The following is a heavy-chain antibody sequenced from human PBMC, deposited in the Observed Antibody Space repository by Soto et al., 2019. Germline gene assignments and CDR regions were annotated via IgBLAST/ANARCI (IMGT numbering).Heavy chain of an antibody. D-gene: IGHD3-10*01. CDR2: IGYDGSNK. Sequence: GGSLRLSCVASGFTFSSYGMHWVRQAPGKGLEWVAAIGYDGSNKYYVDSVKGRFIISRDNSKNTLYLQMNSLRAEDTAVDYGAGDREYIFDYWGQGTLVTVSS. CDR1: GFTFSSYG. V-gene: IGHV3-33*01. J-gene: IGHJ4*02. CDR3: AGDREYIFDY.